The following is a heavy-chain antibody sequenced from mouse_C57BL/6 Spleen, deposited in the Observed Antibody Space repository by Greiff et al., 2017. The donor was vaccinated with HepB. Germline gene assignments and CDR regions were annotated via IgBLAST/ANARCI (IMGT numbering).Heavy chain of an antibody. CDR1: GFTFSSYA. J-gene: IGHJ1*03. V-gene: IGHV5-9-1*02. CDR2: ISSGGDYI. Sequence: EVKLMESGEGLVKPGGSLKLSCAASGFTFSSYAMSWVRQTPEKRLEWVAYISSGGDYIYYADTVKGRVTISRDNARNTLYLQMSSLKSEDTAMYYCTRVLRWCFDVWGTGTTVTVSS. D-gene: IGHD1-1*01. CDR3: TRVLRWCFDV.